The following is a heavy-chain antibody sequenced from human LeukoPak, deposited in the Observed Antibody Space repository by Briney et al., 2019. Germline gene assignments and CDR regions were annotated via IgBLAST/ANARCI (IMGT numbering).Heavy chain of an antibody. V-gene: IGHV3-23*01. CDR2: LSSNGAKT. Sequence: PGGSLRLSCAASGFSFSTYAMSWVRQAPGKGLEWVSALSSNGAKTYYADSVKGRFTISRDNSKNTLYLQMNSVRAEDTAVYYCAKDRSYALDYWGQGTLVTVSS. CDR3: AKDRSYALDY. CDR1: GFSFSTYA. D-gene: IGHD3-10*01. J-gene: IGHJ4*02.